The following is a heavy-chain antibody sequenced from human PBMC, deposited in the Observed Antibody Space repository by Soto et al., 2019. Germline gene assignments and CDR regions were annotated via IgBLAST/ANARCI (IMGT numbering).Heavy chain of an antibody. V-gene: IGHV4-59*01. CDR2: IYYSGSS. Sequence: SETLSLTCTVSGGSISSYYWSWIRQPPGKGLEWIGYIYYSGSSNYNPSLKSRVTISVDTSKNQFSLKLSSVTAADTAVYYCARVSSSWYRGYYYYYGMDVWGQGTTVTVSS. CDR1: GGSISSYY. D-gene: IGHD6-13*01. J-gene: IGHJ6*02. CDR3: ARVSSSWYRGYYYYYGMDV.